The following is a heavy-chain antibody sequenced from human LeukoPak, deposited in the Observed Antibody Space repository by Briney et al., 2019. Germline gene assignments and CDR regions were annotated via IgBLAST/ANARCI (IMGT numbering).Heavy chain of an antibody. V-gene: IGHV3-23*01. CDR1: GFTFSSYA. Sequence: GGSLRLSCAASGFTFSSYAMSWVRQAPGKGLEWVSAISGSGGSTYYADSVKGRCTISRDNSKNTLYLQMNSPRAEDTAVYYCAKKGRYYDSSGYYSLDYWGQGTLVTVSS. D-gene: IGHD3-22*01. J-gene: IGHJ4*02. CDR2: ISGSGGST. CDR3: AKKGRYYDSSGYYSLDY.